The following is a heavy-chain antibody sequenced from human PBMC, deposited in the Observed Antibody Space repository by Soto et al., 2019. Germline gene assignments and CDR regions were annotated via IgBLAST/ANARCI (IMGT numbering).Heavy chain of an antibody. Sequence: QVQVIQSGAEVRKPGASVKVSCKPSGFALTSYYIHWVRQAPGQGLEWVGVINPATGRASYAQTLQDRVTMSRDTYMTTVYMELRSLRSDDTAFSYCTRDGAHGRLAVPLYYLDSWGQGTLVTVSP. CDR1: GFALTSYY. CDR2: INPATGRA. V-gene: IGHV1-46*04. D-gene: IGHD3-16*01. J-gene: IGHJ4*02. CDR3: TRDGAHGRLAVPLYYLDS.